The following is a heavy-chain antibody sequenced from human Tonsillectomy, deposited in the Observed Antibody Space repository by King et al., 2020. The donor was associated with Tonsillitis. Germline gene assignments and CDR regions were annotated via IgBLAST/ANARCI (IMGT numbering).Heavy chain of an antibody. V-gene: IGHV3-33*08. D-gene: IGHD3-10*01. J-gene: IGHJ4*02. CDR3: ARDRWITMVRGVMDY. CDR2: IWYDGSNK. Sequence: QLVQSGGGVVQPGRSLRLSCAASGFTFSSYGMHWVRQAPGKGLEWVAVIWYDGSNKDYADSVKGRFTISRDNSKNTLYLQMNSLRAEDTAVYYCARDRWITMVRGVMDYWGKGTLVTVSS. CDR1: GFTFSSYG.